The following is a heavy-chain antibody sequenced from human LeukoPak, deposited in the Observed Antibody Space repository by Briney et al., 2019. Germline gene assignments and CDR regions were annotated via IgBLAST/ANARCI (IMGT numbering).Heavy chain of an antibody. Sequence: ASVTVSCKASGYTFTSYYMHWVRQAPGQGLEWMGIINPSGGSTSYAQKFQGRVTMTRDTSTSTVYMELSSLRSEDTAVYYCARDGFYCSSTSCYVDYYYGMDVWGQGTTVTVSS. CDR3: ARDGFYCSSTSCYVDYYYGMDV. J-gene: IGHJ6*02. D-gene: IGHD2-2*01. V-gene: IGHV1-46*01. CDR2: INPSGGST. CDR1: GYTFTSYY.